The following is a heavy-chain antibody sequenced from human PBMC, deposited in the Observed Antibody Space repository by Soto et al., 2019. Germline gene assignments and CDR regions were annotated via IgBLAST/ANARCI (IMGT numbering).Heavy chain of an antibody. CDR1: GFTFSSYG. Sequence: PGGSLRLSCAASGFTFSSYGMHWVRQAPGKGLEWVAVIWYDGSNKYYADSVKGRFTISRDNSKNTLYLQMNSLRAEDTAVYYFARDTYSSSSHGYLKHWGKGTLVTVPS. CDR3: ARDTYSSSSHGYLKH. J-gene: IGHJ1*01. D-gene: IGHD6-13*01. V-gene: IGHV3-33*01. CDR2: IWYDGSNK.